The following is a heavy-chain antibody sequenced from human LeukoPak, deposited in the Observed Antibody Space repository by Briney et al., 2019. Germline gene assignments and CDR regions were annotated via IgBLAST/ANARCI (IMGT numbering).Heavy chain of an antibody. D-gene: IGHD3-22*01. Sequence: SETLSLTCAVYGGSFSGYYWSWIRQPPGKGLEWIGEINHSGSTNYNPSLKSRVTISVDTSKNQFSLKLSSVTAADTAVYYCARDGRPFSSGYYHDAFDIWGQGTMVTVSS. CDR2: INHSGST. CDR3: ARDGRPFSSGYYHDAFDI. CDR1: GGSFSGYY. V-gene: IGHV4-34*01. J-gene: IGHJ3*02.